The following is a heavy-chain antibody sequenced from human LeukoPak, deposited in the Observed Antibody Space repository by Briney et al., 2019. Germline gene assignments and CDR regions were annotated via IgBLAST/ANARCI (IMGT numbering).Heavy chain of an antibody. CDR1: GGSISGYY. CDR3: ARSLGWFDP. Sequence: TSETLSLTCTVSGGSISGYYWSWIRQPPGKGLEWIGYIYYSGSTNYNPSLKSRVTISVDTSKNQFSLKLSSVTAADTAVYYCARSLGWFDPWDQGTLVTVSS. V-gene: IGHV4-59*08. J-gene: IGHJ5*02. CDR2: IYYSGST.